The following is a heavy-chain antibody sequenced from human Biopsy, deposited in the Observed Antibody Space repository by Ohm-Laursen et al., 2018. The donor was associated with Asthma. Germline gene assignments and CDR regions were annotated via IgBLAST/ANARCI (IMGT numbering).Heavy chain of an antibody. V-gene: IGHV1-18*01. CDR1: GYTFNSAG. CDR2: ISVYSGNT. Sequence: SVKVSCKTSGYTFNSAGITWVRQAPGQGLEWMGWISVYSGNTKFAQKLQDRVTMITDTSTSTAYMELRSLRSDDTAVYFCARAVDYSHYYGIDVWGQGTTVTVS. D-gene: IGHD3-10*01. CDR3: ARAVDYSHYYGIDV. J-gene: IGHJ6*02.